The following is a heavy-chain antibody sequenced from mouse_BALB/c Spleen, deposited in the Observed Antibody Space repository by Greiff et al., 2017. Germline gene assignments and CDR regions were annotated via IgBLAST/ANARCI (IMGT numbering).Heavy chain of an antibody. J-gene: IGHJ2*01. CDR1: GFTFSSYT. CDR3: ARGGGYFDY. V-gene: IGHV5-9*03. Sequence: EVKVVESGGGLVKPGGSLKLSCAASGFTFSSYTMSWVRQTPEKRLEWVATISSGGGNTYYPDSVKGRFTISRDNAKNNLYLQMSSLRSEDTALYYCARGGGYFDYWGQGTTLTVSS. CDR2: ISSGGGNT.